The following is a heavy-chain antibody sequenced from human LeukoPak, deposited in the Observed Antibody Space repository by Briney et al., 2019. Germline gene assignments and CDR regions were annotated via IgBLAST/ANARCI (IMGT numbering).Heavy chain of an antibody. D-gene: IGHD6-19*01. CDR2: ISSSSSYI. J-gene: IGHJ4*02. V-gene: IGHV3-21*01. CDR1: GFTFSTYS. Sequence: GGSLRLSCAASGFTFSTYSMNWVRQAPGKGLEWVSSISSSSSYIYYADSVKGRFTISRDDAKNSLFLQMNSLRAEDTAVYYCARARNGVAVGPHYYFDYWGQGSLVTVSS. CDR3: ARARNGVAVGPHYYFDY.